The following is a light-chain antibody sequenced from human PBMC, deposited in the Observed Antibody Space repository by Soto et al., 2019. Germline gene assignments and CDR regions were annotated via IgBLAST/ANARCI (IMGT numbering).Light chain of an antibody. Sequence: QSALTQPASVSGSPGQSITISCTGTSSDVGGYNYVSWYQQHPGKAPKLVISDVSNRPSGISTRFSGSKSGNTASLTISGLQAEDEPDYYCNSYRSSSTRYVFGTGTKLTVL. J-gene: IGLJ1*01. V-gene: IGLV2-14*03. CDR1: SSDVGGYNY. CDR2: DVS. CDR3: NSYRSSSTRYV.